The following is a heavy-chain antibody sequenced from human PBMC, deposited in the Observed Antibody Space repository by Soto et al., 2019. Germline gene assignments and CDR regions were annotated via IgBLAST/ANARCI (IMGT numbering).Heavy chain of an antibody. D-gene: IGHD1-26*01. CDR3: ARGSIGSYYYAFDI. J-gene: IGHJ3*02. Sequence: QVQLVESGGGVVQPGRSLRLSCAASGFTFSSYGMHWVRQAPGKGLEWVGGIIPIFGTANYAQKFQGRVTITADESTSTAYMELSSLRSEDTAVYYCARGSIGSYYYAFDIWGQGTMVTVSS. CDR2: IIPIFGTA. CDR1: GFTFSSYG. V-gene: IGHV1-69*01.